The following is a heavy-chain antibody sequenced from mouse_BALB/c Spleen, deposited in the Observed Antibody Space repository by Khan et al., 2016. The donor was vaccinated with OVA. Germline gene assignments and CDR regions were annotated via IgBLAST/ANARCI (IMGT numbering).Heavy chain of an antibody. CDR2: ISYRSNT. CDR1: GYSITSDSA. J-gene: IGHJ2*02. CDR3: ARVYGGDFDY. D-gene: IGHD1-1*01. V-gene: IGHV3-2*02. Sequence: VQLKQSGPGLVKPSQSLSLTCTVTGYSITSDSAWNWIRQFPGNKLEWMALISYRSNTKYNPSLKSRFSITRDTSKNQFFLQLNSVTTEDTATYYCARVYGGDFDYWGQGTSLTVSS.